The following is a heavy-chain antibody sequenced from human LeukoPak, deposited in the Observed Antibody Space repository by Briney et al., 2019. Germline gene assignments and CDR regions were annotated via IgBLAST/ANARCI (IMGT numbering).Heavy chain of an antibody. CDR2: IYSGGST. V-gene: IGHV3-53*01. D-gene: IGHD6-19*01. CDR3: ARGCSSGWYIFDY. CDR1: GFTVSSNY. J-gene: IGHJ4*02. Sequence: GGSLRLSCAASGFTVSSNYMSWVRQAPGKGLEWVSVIYSGGSTYYADSVKGRFTISRDNSKNTLYLQMNSLRAEDTAVYYCARGCSSGWYIFDYWGQGTLVTVSS.